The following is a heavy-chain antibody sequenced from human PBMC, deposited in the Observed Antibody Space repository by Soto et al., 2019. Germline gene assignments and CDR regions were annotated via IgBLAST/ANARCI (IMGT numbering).Heavy chain of an antibody. D-gene: IGHD3-3*01. CDR2: IYYSERN. J-gene: IGHJ6*03. Sequence: PSETLSLTCTVSGGSIIIYYWSWIRQSPGKGLEWIGYIYYSERNKNNPSLKSRVTISVDTSKNQFSLKLSSVTTADTAVYYCARQRRARPWSGFENYYMDVWGKGTTVTVSS. V-gene: IGHV4-59*08. CDR3: ARQRRARPWSGFENYYMDV. CDR1: GGSIIIYY.